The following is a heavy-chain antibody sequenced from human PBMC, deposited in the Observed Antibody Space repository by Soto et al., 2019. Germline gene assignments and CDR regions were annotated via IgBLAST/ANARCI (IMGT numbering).Heavy chain of an antibody. CDR2: ISTYSGDT. V-gene: IGHV1-18*04. D-gene: IGHD2-21*02. Sequence: SVKGSCKASGYTFTYYGISWVRQVPGQGLEWLGWISTYSGDTNSAPRLQGRLTMSTDTSTSTAYMELRSLTSDDTAVYYCARDERYSCSRGDCIYTHYRGQ. CDR3: ARDERYSCSRGDCIYTHY. J-gene: IGHJ4*02. CDR1: GYTFTYYG.